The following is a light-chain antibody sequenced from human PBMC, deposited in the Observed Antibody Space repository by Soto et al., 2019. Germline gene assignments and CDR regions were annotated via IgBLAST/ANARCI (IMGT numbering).Light chain of an antibody. CDR2: GAS. CDR1: QSVSSN. CDR3: QQYGSSPIT. V-gene: IGKV3-20*01. J-gene: IGKJ5*01. Sequence: EIVMTQSPATLSVSPGERATLSCRASQSVSSNLAWYQQKPGQAPRLLISGASSRATGIPDRISGRGSGTDFTLTISRLEPEDFAVYYCQQYGSSPITFGQGTRLEIK.